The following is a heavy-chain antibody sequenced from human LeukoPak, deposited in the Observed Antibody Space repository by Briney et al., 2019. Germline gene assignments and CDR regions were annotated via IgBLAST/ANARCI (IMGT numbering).Heavy chain of an antibody. J-gene: IGHJ4*02. CDR2: IIPIFGTA. Sequence: SVKVSRKASGGTFSSYAISWVRQAPGQGLEWMGGIIPIFGTANYAQKFQGRVTITADESTSTAYMELSSLRSEDTAVYYCARLYYYDSSGYDDYWGQGTLVTVSS. V-gene: IGHV1-69*01. CDR3: ARLYYYDSSGYDDY. CDR1: GGTFSSYA. D-gene: IGHD3-22*01.